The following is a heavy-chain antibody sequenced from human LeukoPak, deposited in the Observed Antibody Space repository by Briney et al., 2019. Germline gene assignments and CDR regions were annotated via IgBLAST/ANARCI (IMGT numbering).Heavy chain of an antibody. J-gene: IGHJ4*02. CDR3: AKDPHSSGWKEGYYFDY. CDR2: ISYDGSNK. Sequence: PGGSLRLSCAASGFTFSSYGMHWVRQAPGKGLEWVAVISYDGSNKYYADSVKGRFTISRDNSKNTLYLQMNSLRAEDTAVYYCAKDPHSSGWKEGYYFDYWGQGTLVTVSS. CDR1: GFTFSSYG. V-gene: IGHV3-30*18. D-gene: IGHD6-19*01.